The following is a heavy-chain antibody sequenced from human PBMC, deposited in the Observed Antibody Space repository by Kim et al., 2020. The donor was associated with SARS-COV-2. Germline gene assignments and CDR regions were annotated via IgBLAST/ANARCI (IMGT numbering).Heavy chain of an antibody. CDR2: SST. D-gene: IGHD6-13*01. V-gene: IGHV3-74*01. J-gene: IGHJ4*02. Sequence: SSTSYADSVKGRFTISRDNAKNTLYLQMNSLRAEDTAVYYCARDSSTLDYWGQGTLVTVSS. CDR3: ARDSSTLDY.